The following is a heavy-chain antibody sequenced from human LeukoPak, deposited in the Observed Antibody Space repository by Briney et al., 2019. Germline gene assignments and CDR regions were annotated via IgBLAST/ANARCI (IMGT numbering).Heavy chain of an antibody. J-gene: IGHJ4*02. CDR3: ARARVSGSSPAGGY. CDR2: IIPIFGTA. CDR1: GDTFSSYA. Sequence: SVKVSCKASGDTFSSYAISWVRQAPGQGLEWMGGIIPIFGTANYAQKFQGRVTITTDESTSTAYMELSSLRSEDTAVYYCARARVSGSSPAGGYWGQGTLVTVSS. V-gene: IGHV1-69*05. D-gene: IGHD1-26*01.